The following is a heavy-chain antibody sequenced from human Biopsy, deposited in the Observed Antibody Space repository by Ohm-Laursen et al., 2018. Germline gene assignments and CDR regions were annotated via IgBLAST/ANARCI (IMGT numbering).Heavy chain of an antibody. V-gene: IGHV4-4*07. CDR2: LFTSGTT. D-gene: IGHD3-10*01. CDR1: GGSINSYY. CDR3: VRGGSGSFPFDY. Sequence: SQTLSLTCPASGGSINSYYWSWMRQPAGKGLEWIGRLFTSGTTNYSPSLNNRVTMSVDTSKNQFSLRLTSVTAADTAVYYCVRGGSGSFPFDYWGPGTLVTVSS. J-gene: IGHJ4*02.